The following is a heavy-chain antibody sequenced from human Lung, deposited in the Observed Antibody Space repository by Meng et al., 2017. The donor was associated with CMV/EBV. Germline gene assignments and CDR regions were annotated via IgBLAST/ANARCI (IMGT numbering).Heavy chain of an antibody. CDR1: GESITRYY. CDR3: ARDFGSSWYPNWFDP. CDR2: NSARWNP. V-gene: IGHV4-4*07. D-gene: IGHD6-13*01. Sequence: ESGPGLGKPSGTLFPPCTVSGESITRYYWSLSRAPAGKGLGWVGRNSARWNPREHPSLKSRVTMSVDTSKNQFSLKLSSVTAADTAVYYCARDFGSSWYPNWFDPWGQGTLVTVSS. J-gene: IGHJ5*02.